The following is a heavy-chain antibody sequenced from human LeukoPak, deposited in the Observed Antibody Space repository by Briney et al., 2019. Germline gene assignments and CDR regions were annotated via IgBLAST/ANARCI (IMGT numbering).Heavy chain of an antibody. CDR1: GYTFTGYY. Sequence: GASVKVSCKASGYTFTGYYMHWVRQAPGQGLEWMGWINPNSGNTGYAQKFQGRVTMTRNTSISTAYMELSSLRSEDTAVYYCVFRMDVWDKGTTVTISS. V-gene: IGHV1-8*02. CDR3: VFRMDV. CDR2: INPNSGNT. J-gene: IGHJ6*04.